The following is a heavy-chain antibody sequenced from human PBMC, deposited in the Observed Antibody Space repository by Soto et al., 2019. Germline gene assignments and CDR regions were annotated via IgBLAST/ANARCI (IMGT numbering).Heavy chain of an antibody. D-gene: IGHD1-26*01. CDR2: IFYSGST. Sequence: SETLSLTCNVSGGSISSSRSYWAWIRQPPGKGLEWIANIFYSGSTYYNPSLASRVTVSVDTSKNQFSLKLSSVTAADTAVYSWARQPTKATIDLGFDPWGQETLVTVSS. J-gene: IGHJ5*02. CDR1: GGSISSSRSY. V-gene: IGHV4-39*01. CDR3: ARQPTKATIDLGFDP.